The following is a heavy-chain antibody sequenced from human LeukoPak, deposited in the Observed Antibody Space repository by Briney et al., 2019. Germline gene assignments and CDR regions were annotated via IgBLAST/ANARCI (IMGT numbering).Heavy chain of an antibody. CDR1: AFTVSSNF. CDR2: ISGSGDST. CDR3: AINFFRAAIAVASFDL. V-gene: IGHV3-23*01. J-gene: IGHJ2*01. D-gene: IGHD6-19*01. Sequence: PGGSLRLSCAASAFTVSSNFMTWVRQAPGKGLEWVSVISGSGDSTYYADSVKGRFTISRDNSKSTLYLQMNSLRAGDTALYYCAINFFRAAIAVASFDLWGRGTLVTVSS.